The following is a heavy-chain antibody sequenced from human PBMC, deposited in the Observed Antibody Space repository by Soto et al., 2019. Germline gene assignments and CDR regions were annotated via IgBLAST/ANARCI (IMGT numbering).Heavy chain of an antibody. J-gene: IGHJ6*02. Sequence: PGGSLRLSCAASGFTFSNAWMNWVRQAPGKGLEWVGRIKSKTDGGTTDYAAPVKGRFTISRDDSKNTLYLQMNSLKTEDTAVYYCTTTITMIVVVKRVLLDVWGQGTTVTFSS. CDR2: IKSKTDGGTT. CDR3: TTTITMIVVVKRVLLDV. CDR1: GFTFSNAW. D-gene: IGHD3-22*01. V-gene: IGHV3-15*07.